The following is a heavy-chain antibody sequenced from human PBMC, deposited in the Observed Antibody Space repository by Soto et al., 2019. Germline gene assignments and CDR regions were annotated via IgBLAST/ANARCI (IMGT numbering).Heavy chain of an antibody. V-gene: IGHV3-48*02. CDR1: VFTFSSYS. J-gene: IGHJ6*02. Sequence: GWSLRLSCASSVFTFSSYSMNWVRQAPGKGLEWVSYISSSSSTIYYADSVKGRFTISRDNAKNSLYLQMNSLRDEDTAVYYCARDVPPRAGDYYYYGMDVWGQGTTVTVSS. D-gene: IGHD6-19*01. CDR3: ARDVPPRAGDYYYYGMDV. CDR2: ISSSSSTI.